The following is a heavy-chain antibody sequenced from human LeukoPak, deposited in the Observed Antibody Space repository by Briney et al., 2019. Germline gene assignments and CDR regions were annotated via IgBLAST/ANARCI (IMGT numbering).Heavy chain of an antibody. V-gene: IGHV3-23*01. CDR3: ARDSGYCTNGVCWDAWFDP. Sequence: TGGSLRLSCAASGFIFSSYAMSWVRQAPGKGLEWVSRIGASGGTTYYADSVKGRFTISRDNSRNTLYLQMNSLRAEDTAVYYCARDSGYCTNGVCWDAWFDPWGQGTLVTVSS. D-gene: IGHD2-8*01. CDR2: IGASGGTT. CDR1: GFIFSSYA. J-gene: IGHJ5*02.